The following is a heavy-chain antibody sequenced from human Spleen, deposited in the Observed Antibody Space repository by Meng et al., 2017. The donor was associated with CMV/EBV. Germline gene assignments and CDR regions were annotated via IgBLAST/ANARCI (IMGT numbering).Heavy chain of an antibody. CDR1: GYSFIKYG. J-gene: IGHJ6*02. CDR3: AILGYCSSTTCYYYNGMDV. V-gene: IGHV1-2*02. CDR2: INPDSGGT. Sequence: ASVKVSCKASGYSFIKYGISWVRQAPGQGLEYMGWINPDSGGTNYAQKFQGRVTMTSDTSISTAYMELSRLRSDDTAVYYCAILGYCSSTTCYYYNGMDVWAQGTTVTVSS. D-gene: IGHD2-2*01.